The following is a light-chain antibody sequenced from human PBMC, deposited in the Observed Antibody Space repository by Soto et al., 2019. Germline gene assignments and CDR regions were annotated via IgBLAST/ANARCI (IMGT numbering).Light chain of an antibody. Sequence: ATVSLSKRERGTVSCRVSHSVISYLALYQQQPGPAPRLLLYGASTRATGVPARFSGSGSGTDFTLTISCLLPEDFAVYYCHQLSTLPPDPFGHVARLEI. CDR1: HSVISY. J-gene: IGKJ5*01. CDR3: HQLSTLPPDP. V-gene: IGKV3-11*01. CDR2: GAS.